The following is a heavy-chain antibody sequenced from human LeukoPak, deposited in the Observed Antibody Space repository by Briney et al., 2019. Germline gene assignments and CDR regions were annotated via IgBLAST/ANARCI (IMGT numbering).Heavy chain of an antibody. D-gene: IGHD6-13*01. V-gene: IGHV3-43*02. Sequence: GGSLRLSCAASGFTFNIYGMSWVRQAPGKGLEWVSSVGGGNDIHYADSVKGRFTISRDNSKNSLYLQMNSLRTEDTALYYCAKEGIAAAGTGGWFDPWGQGTLVTVSS. CDR3: AKEGIAAAGTGGWFDP. CDR2: VGGGNDI. J-gene: IGHJ5*02. CDR1: GFTFNIYG.